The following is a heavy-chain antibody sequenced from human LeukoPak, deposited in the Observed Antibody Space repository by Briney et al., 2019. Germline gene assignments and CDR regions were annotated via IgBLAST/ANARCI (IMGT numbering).Heavy chain of an antibody. D-gene: IGHD3-22*01. CDR1: GGSISSSSYY. CDR2: IYYSGST. J-gene: IGHJ3*02. Sequence: KPSETLSLTCTVSGGSISSSSYYWGWIRQPPGKGLEWIGSIYYSGSTYYNPSLKSRVTISVDTSKNQFSLKLSSVTAADTAVYYCASIVTHYDRGAGDAFDIWGQGTMVTVSS. V-gene: IGHV4-39*07. CDR3: ASIVTHYDRGAGDAFDI.